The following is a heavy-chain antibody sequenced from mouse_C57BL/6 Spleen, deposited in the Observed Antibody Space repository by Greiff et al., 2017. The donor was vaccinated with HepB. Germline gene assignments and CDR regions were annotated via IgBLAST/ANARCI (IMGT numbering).Heavy chain of an antibody. CDR2: IDPSDSYT. V-gene: IGHV1-69*01. J-gene: IGHJ4*01. CDR1: GYTFTSYW. CDR3: ARREGGMDY. Sequence: QVQLQQPGAELVMPGASVKLSCKASGYTFTSYWMHWVKQRPGQGLEWIGEIDPSDSYTNYNQKFKGKSTLTVDKSSSTAYMQLSSLTSEDSAVYYCARREGGMDYWGQGTSVTFSS.